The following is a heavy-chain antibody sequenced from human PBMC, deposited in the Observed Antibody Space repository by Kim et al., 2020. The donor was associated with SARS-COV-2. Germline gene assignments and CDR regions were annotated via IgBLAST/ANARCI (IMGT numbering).Heavy chain of an antibody. D-gene: IGHD3-22*01. Sequence: GIRTCYAGSVKVRVTISRATAKNTLYLQMNSLRAEDTALYYCVKDSSASHWGQGTLVTVSS. CDR3: VKDSSASH. J-gene: IGHJ4*02. V-gene: IGHV3-74*01. CDR2: GIRT.